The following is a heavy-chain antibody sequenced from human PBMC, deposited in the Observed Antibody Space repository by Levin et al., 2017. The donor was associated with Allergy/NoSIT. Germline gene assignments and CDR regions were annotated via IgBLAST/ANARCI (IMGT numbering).Heavy chain of an antibody. J-gene: IGHJ4*02. D-gene: IGHD2-15*01. V-gene: IGHV3-43*01. Sequence: GESLKISCAASGFSFDDYTMHWVRQAPGKGLEWVSLINWNGDSTHYADSLKGRFTMSRDNTKNSLYLQMNSLRTEDTALYYCAKAACSGGTCYSDYWGQGTLVTVSS. CDR1: GFSFDDYT. CDR3: AKAACSGGTCYSDY. CDR2: INWNGDST.